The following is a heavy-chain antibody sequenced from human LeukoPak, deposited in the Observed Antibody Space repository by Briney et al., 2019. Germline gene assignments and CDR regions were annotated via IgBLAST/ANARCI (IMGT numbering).Heavy chain of an antibody. J-gene: IGHJ4*02. Sequence: PGGSLRLSCAASGFTFSSYAMSWVRQAPGKGLEWVSAISGSGGSTYYADSVKGRFTISRDNSKNTLYLQMNSLRAEDTAVYYCAKDSLGYSSSPLGYWGQGTLVTVSS. CDR2: ISGSGGST. D-gene: IGHD6-6*01. CDR1: GFTFSSYA. CDR3: AKDSLGYSSSPLGY. V-gene: IGHV3-23*01.